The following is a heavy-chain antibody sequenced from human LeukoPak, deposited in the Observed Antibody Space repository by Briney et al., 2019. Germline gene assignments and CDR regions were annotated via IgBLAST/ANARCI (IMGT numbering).Heavy chain of an antibody. D-gene: IGHD2-15*01. Sequence: GASVKVSCKASGYTFTSYGISWVRQAPGQGLEWMGWISAYNGNTNYAQKLQGRVTMTTDTSTSTAYMELRSLRSDDTAVYYCARSPLYCSGGSCTNWFGPWRQGTLVTVSS. J-gene: IGHJ5*02. CDR3: ARSPLYCSGGSCTNWFGP. CDR1: GYTFTSYG. CDR2: ISAYNGNT. V-gene: IGHV1-18*04.